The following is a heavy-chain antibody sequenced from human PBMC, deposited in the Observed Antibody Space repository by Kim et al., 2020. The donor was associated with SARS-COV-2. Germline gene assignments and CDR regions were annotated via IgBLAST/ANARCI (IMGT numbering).Heavy chain of an antibody. D-gene: IGHD2-15*01. J-gene: IGHJ4*02. Sequence: NPSLKSRVTRSVDTSKNQFSLKLSSVTAADTAVYYCARDHCSGGSCSFDYWGQGTLVTVSS. CDR3: ARDHCSGGSCSFDY. V-gene: IGHV4-31*02.